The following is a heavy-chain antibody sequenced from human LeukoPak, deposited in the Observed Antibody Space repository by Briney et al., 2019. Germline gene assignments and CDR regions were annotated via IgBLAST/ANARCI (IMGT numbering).Heavy chain of an antibody. D-gene: IGHD4-17*01. V-gene: IGHV3-33*06. J-gene: IGHJ4*02. CDR3: AKDSAYGDYAYYFDY. Sequence: GGSLRLSCAASGFTFSNYGMHWVRQAPGKGLEWVAVIWYDGSNKYYADSVKGRFTISRDNSKNTLYLQMNSLRAEDTAVYYCAKDSAYGDYAYYFDYWGQGTLVTVSS. CDR1: GFTFSNYG. CDR2: IWYDGSNK.